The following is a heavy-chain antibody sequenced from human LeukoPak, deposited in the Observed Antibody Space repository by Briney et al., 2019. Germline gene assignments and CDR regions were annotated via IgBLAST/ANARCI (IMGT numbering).Heavy chain of an antibody. CDR3: ARDRERSGWYFDY. CDR1: GYTFTSYD. CDR2: MNPNSGNT. Sequence: ASVKVSCKASGYTFTSYDINWVRQATGQGLEWMGWMNPNSGNTGYAQKLQGRVTMTRNTSISTAYMELSSLRSDDTAVYYCARDRERSGWYFDYWGQGTLVTVSS. V-gene: IGHV1-8*01. D-gene: IGHD6-19*01. J-gene: IGHJ4*02.